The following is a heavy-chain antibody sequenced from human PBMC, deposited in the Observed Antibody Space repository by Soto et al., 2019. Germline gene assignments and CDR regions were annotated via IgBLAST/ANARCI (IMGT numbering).Heavy chain of an antibody. Sequence: QVQLVQSGAEVKKPGASVKVSCKASGYTFTNYGISWVRQAPGQGLEWMGWINTYNGNTNHAQKLQGRVTMTTDTSTCTAYMELRSLRSDDTAVYYCAIGVGSGTYYIQYNWFDPWGQGTLVTVSS. CDR3: AIGVGSGTYYIQYNWFDP. CDR2: INTYNGNT. V-gene: IGHV1-18*01. CDR1: GYTFTNYG. D-gene: IGHD3-10*01. J-gene: IGHJ5*02.